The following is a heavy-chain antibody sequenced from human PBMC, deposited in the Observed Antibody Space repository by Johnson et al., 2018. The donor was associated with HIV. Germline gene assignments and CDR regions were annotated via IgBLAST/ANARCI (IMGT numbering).Heavy chain of an antibody. V-gene: IGHV3-30-3*01. CDR1: GLTFSDFA. D-gene: IGHD3-10*01. CDR2: TSYDGINK. CDR3: ARGGPYDSGIIDAFDI. Sequence: VQLVESGGGVVQPGKSLRLSCAASGLTFSDFAMHWVRQAPGKGLEWVAVTSYDGINKSYATSVKGRFPISRDNSKNTLYLQMNSLRAADTAVYYCARGGPYDSGIIDAFDIWGQGTMVTVSS. J-gene: IGHJ3*02.